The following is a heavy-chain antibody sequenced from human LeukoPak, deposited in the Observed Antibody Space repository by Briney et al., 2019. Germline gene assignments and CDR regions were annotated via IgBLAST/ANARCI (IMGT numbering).Heavy chain of an antibody. CDR2: IWSDGSNK. D-gene: IGHD4-23*01. V-gene: IGHV3-33*01. CDR3: ARGDGYGGNFRYFDL. CDR1: GFIFRDYG. Sequence: GGSLRLSCAASGFIFRDYGMHWVRQAPGKGLEWVAVIWSDGSNKYYADSVKGRFTISRDNSKNTLYLQMNSLRAEDTAVYYCARGDGYGGNFRYFDLWGRGTLVTVSS. J-gene: IGHJ2*01.